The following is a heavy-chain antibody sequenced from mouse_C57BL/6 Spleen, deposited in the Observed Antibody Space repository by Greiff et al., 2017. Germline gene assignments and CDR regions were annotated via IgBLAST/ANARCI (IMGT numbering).Heavy chain of an antibody. J-gene: IGHJ1*03. Sequence: QVQLQQSGAELVKPGASVKLSCKASGYTFTEYTIHWVKQRSGQGLEWIGWFYPGSGSIKYNEKFKDKATLTADKSSSTVYMELSRLTSEDSAVYFCARREGRFITTVWYCDVWGTGTTVTVSS. V-gene: IGHV1-62-2*01. D-gene: IGHD1-1*01. CDR2: FYPGSGSI. CDR1: GYTFTEYT. CDR3: ARREGRFITTVWYCDV.